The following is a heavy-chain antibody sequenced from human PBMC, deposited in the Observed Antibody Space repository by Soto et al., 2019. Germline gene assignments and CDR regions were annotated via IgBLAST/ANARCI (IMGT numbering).Heavy chain of an antibody. Sequence: PVGSLRLSCAASCFTFSNYYMTWIRQAPGKGLEWVSYISSSGSAIYYANSVKGRFTISRDYAKNSLYLQMSSLRAEDTALYYCASGYLSALDLWGRGTLVTVSS. D-gene: IGHD1-1*01. CDR3: ASGYLSALDL. CDR2: ISSSGSAI. V-gene: IGHV3-11*01. CDR1: CFTFSNYY. J-gene: IGHJ2*01.